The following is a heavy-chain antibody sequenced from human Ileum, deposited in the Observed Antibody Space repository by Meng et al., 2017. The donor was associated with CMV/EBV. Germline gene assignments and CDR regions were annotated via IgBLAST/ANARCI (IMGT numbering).Heavy chain of an antibody. CDR1: GYTFTSYD. CDR3: ARGKSSGWYYYYYNYGMDV. V-gene: IGHV1-8*01. Sequence: ASVKVSCKASGYTFTSYDINWVRQATGQGLEWMGWMNPNSGNTGYAQKFQGRVTMTRNTSISTAYMELSSLRSEDTAVYYCARGKSSGWYYYYYNYGMDVWGQGTTVTVS. J-gene: IGHJ6*02. CDR2: MNPNSGNT. D-gene: IGHD6-19*01.